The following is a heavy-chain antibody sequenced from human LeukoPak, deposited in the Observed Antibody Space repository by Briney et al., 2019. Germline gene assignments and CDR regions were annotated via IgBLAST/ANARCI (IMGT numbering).Heavy chain of an antibody. CDR3: ARHLLSIYSDEWYGAFDI. CDR1: GGSISSRSHY. V-gene: IGHV4-39*01. Sequence: PSETLSVTCTVSGGSISSRSHYWGWIRQPPGKGLEWLGTIAYSGSIYDNPSLKRRLTISVDTSKNQFSLELRSVTAADTAVYYCARHLLSIYSDEWYGAFDIWGQGTMVTVSS. J-gene: IGHJ3*02. CDR2: IAYSGSI. D-gene: IGHD3-3*01.